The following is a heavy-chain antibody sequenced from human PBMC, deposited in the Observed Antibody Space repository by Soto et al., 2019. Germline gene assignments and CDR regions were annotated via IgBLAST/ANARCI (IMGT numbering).Heavy chain of an antibody. D-gene: IGHD3-3*01. Sequence: VASVKVSCKASGYTFTSYGISWVRQAPGQGLEWMGWISAYNGNTNYAQKLQGRVTMTTDTSTSTAYMELRSLRSDDTAVYYCARDLYYDFWSGYGYYYYYGMDVWGQGTTVTVSS. CDR2: ISAYNGNT. J-gene: IGHJ6*02. V-gene: IGHV1-18*01. CDR1: GYTFTSYG. CDR3: ARDLYYDFWSGYGYYYYYGMDV.